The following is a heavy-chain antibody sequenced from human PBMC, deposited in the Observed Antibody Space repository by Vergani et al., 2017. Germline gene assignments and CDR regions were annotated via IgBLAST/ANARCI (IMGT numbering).Heavy chain of an antibody. CDR1: GFNFRSYS. V-gene: IGHV3-64*07. CDR3: ARLGGHHYDDAGYMVGGYGLDV. CDR2: LSNHGTSV. D-gene: IGHD3-16*01. J-gene: IGHJ6*02. Sequence: EVQLVQSGGGLVQPGGSLRLSCAASGFNFRSYSLHWVRQAPGKGLVYVSGLSNHGTSVYYADSVKGRFTVSRDNSMNTLYLQMGSVRTEDTAVYYCARLGGHHYDDAGYMVGGYGLDVWGQGTTVIVSS.